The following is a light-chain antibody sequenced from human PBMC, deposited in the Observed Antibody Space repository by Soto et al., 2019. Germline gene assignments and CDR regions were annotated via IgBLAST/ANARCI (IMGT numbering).Light chain of an antibody. CDR3: SSYTSSSPYF. CDR2: DVS. J-gene: IGLJ1*01. V-gene: IGLV2-14*01. CDR1: SSDVGGYNY. Sequence: SVLTQPASVSGSPGQSITISCTGTSSDVGGYNYVSWYQQHPGKAPKLMIYDVSNRPSGVSNRFSGSKSGNTASLTISGLQAEDEADYYCSSYTSSSPYFFGTGTKVTVL.